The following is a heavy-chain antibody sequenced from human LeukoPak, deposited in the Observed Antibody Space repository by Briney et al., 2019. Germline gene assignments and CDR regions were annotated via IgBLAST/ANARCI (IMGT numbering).Heavy chain of an antibody. CDR1: GFTFSSYS. D-gene: IGHD2-15*01. J-gene: IGHJ6*02. V-gene: IGHV3-48*01. Sequence: PGGSLRLSCAASGFTFSSYSFNWVRQAPGEGLEWVSYIHSTGSIKYYSNSVKGRFTISRDNAKNSLFLQMDSLSAEDTAVYYCARDMLGYCSGGSCYYGMDVWGQGTTVTVSS. CDR3: ARDMLGYCSGGSCYYGMDV. CDR2: IHSTGSIK.